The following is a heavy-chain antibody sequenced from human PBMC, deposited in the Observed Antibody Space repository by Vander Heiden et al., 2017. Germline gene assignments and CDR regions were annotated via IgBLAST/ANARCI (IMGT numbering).Heavy chain of an antibody. J-gene: IGHJ4*02. D-gene: IGHD2-15*01. V-gene: IGHV3-23*01. CDR3: AKRSPVGGDYFDY. CDR1: GFTFSSYG. Sequence: VQLLESGGGLVQPGGSLRLSCSASGFTFSSYGMSWVRQAPGKGLEWVSAISTSGDSTYYADSVKGRFTIPRDNSKNTLYLQMNSLRVEDTAVYYCAKRSPVGGDYFDYWGQGTLVTVSS. CDR2: ISTSGDST.